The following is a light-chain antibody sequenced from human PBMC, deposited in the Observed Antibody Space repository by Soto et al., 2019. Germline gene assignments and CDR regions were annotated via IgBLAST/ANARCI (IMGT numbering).Light chain of an antibody. CDR2: EAS. J-gene: IGKJ2*04. Sequence: DRVSITFRASHNIYSWLAWYQQKPGKAPKVLIHEASILQGGVSSRFSGSGSGTEFTLTISILPADGFGTYSTVSDCLLCSSGDGSILDIK. V-gene: IGKV1-5*01. CDR3: VSDCLLCS. CDR1: HNIYSW.